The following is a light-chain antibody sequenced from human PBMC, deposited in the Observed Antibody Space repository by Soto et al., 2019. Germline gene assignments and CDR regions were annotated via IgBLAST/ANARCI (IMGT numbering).Light chain of an antibody. V-gene: IGLV1-44*01. CDR1: SSNIGSNT. CDR3: AAWDDNLSGWM. Sequence: QSVLTQPPSASGTPGQRVTISCSGSSSNIGSNTVNWYQQLPGTAPKLLIYSNNQRPSGVPDRFSGSKSGTSASLAISGLQSEDEADYYCAAWDDNLSGWMFGGGTKLTVL. CDR2: SNN. J-gene: IGLJ3*02.